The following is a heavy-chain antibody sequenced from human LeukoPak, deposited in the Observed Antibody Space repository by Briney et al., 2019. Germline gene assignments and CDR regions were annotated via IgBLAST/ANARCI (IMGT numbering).Heavy chain of an antibody. V-gene: IGHV3-7*01. CDR3: AKRGLDYYDSSGYDGY. CDR1: GFTFSSYW. D-gene: IGHD3-22*01. Sequence: GGSLRLSCAASGFTFSSYWMSWVRQAPGKGLEWVANIKQDGSEKYYVDSVKGRFTISRDNAKNSLYLQMNSLRAEDTAVYYCAKRGLDYYDSSGYDGYWGQGTLVTVSS. CDR2: IKQDGSEK. J-gene: IGHJ4*02.